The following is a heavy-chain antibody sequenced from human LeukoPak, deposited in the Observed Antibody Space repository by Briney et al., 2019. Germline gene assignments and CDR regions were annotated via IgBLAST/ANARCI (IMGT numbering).Heavy chain of an antibody. CDR2: IRTSGSAT. Sequence: GSLSPACAASGFTFGSYAINWVRQAPGKGLEWVSAIRTSGSATYYADSVKGRFTISRDNSKNTLFLQMNTLRAEDTAVYYCARGIVRALVHALDYWGQGTLVAVSS. CDR1: GFTFGSYA. D-gene: IGHD1-26*01. J-gene: IGHJ4*03. CDR3: ARGIVRALVHALDY. V-gene: IGHV3-23*01.